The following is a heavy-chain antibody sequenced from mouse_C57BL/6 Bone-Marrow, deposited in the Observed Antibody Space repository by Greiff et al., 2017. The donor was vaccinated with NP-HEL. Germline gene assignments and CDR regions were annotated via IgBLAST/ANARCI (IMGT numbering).Heavy chain of an antibody. J-gene: IGHJ4*01. Sequence: VQLQQSGPGLVQPSQSLSITCTVSGFSLTSYGVHWVRQSPGKGLEWLGVIWSGGSTDYNAAFIYSLSISKDKSKIQVFCKMNSLQADDTAIYYCAREGKPAYYTYYYAMDYWGQGTSVTVSS. CDR3: AREGKPAYYTYYYAMDY. CDR1: GFSLTSYG. V-gene: IGHV2-2*01. D-gene: IGHD2-12*01. CDR2: IWSGGST.